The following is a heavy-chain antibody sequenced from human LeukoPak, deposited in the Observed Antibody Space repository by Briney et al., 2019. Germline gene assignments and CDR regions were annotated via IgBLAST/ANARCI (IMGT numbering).Heavy chain of an antibody. D-gene: IGHD6-13*01. CDR3: ARGEQLVPSDY. CDR2: IYYSGST. J-gene: IGHJ4*02. Sequence: SETLSLTCTVSGGSISSYYWSWIRQPPGKGLEWIGYIYYSGSTNYNPSLKSRVTISVDTSKNQFSLKLSSVTAADTAVYYCARGEQLVPSDYWGQGTLVTVSS. CDR1: GGSISSYY. V-gene: IGHV4-59*01.